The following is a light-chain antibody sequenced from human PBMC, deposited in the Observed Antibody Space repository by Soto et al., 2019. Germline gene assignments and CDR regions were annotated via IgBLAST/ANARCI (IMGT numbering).Light chain of an antibody. CDR1: SSDVGGYNY. CDR3: SSYAGNNNVV. CDR2: EVS. J-gene: IGLJ3*02. V-gene: IGLV2-8*01. Sequence: QSALTQPPSASGSPGQSVTISCTGTSSDVGGYNYVSWYQQYPGKAPKLMIYEVSKRPSGVPDRFSGSKSGNTASLTVSRLQAEDEADYYCSSYAGNNNVVFGGGTKLTVL.